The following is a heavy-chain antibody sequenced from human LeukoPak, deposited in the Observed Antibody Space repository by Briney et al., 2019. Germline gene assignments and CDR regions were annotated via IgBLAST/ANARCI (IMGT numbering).Heavy chain of an antibody. Sequence: PSETLSLTCPLYGGSVSDIYWSCIRHPPGKGLEWIGEIKHSGSTNYNPSLKSRVTISVDTSKTQFSLKLSCVTAADTAVYYCARPLPALERRRQYYFYYWGQGTLVTVSS. CDR3: ARPLPALERRRQYYFYY. V-gene: IGHV4-34*01. CDR1: GGSVSDIY. CDR2: IKHSGST. J-gene: IGHJ4*02. D-gene: IGHD1-1*01.